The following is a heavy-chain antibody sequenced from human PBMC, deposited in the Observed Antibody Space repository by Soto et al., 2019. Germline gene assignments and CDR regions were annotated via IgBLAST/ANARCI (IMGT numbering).Heavy chain of an antibody. CDR2: LSGSGGST. CDR3: AKDPAALPRGAFDI. D-gene: IGHD6-13*01. CDR1: GFTFSSYA. J-gene: IGHJ3*02. Sequence: EVQLLESGGGLVKPGGSLRLSCAASGFTFSSYAMSWVRQAPGKGLEWVSALSGSGGSTDYAESVKGRFTISRDNSKNTVYLPMNSLRAEDTAVYYGAKDPAALPRGAFDIWGQGTLVTVSS. V-gene: IGHV3-23*01.